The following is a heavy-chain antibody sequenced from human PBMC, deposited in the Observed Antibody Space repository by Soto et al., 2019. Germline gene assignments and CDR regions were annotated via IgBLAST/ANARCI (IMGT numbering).Heavy chain of an antibody. CDR2: INADGTST. CDR1: GFTFSNSW. Sequence: DVQLVESGGGLVQPGGSLRLSCAASGFTFSNSWMHWVRQVSGKGLEWVSRINADGTSTSYADSVKGRFSISRDNAKNTLYLPVNRLRAADTAVYYCVKVLARGVGVPRFCFDSWGQRALVTVSS. CDR3: VKVLARGVGVPRFCFDS. V-gene: IGHV3-74*01. D-gene: IGHD2-2*01. J-gene: IGHJ4*02.